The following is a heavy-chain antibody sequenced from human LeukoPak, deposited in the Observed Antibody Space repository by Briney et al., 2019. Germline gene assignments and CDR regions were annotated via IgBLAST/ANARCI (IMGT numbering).Heavy chain of an antibody. V-gene: IGHV3-74*01. J-gene: IGHJ6*03. Sequence: QPGGSLRLSCAASGFTFSNYWMHWVRQAPGKGLVWVSRINSDGSSTSYADSVKGRFTISRDNSKNTLYLQMNSLRAEDTAVYYCAKDCCYYDFLYYYYMDVWGKGTTVTVSS. CDR2: INSDGSST. CDR1: GFTFSNYW. CDR3: AKDCCYYDFLYYYYMDV. D-gene: IGHD3-3*01.